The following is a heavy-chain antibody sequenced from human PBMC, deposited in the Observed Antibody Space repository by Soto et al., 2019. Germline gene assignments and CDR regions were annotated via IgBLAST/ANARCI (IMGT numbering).Heavy chain of an antibody. Sequence: GGSLRLSCATSGFTFNSCWMHWVRQVPGKGLVWVSRISSDGSTTDYADSVKGRFTISRDNAKNTLYLQMYNLKAEDTAVYYCASLYSSAWARDYWGQGTLVTVSS. CDR3: ASLYSSAWARDY. D-gene: IGHD6-19*01. J-gene: IGHJ4*02. CDR2: ISSDGSTT. V-gene: IGHV3-74*01. CDR1: GFTFNSCW.